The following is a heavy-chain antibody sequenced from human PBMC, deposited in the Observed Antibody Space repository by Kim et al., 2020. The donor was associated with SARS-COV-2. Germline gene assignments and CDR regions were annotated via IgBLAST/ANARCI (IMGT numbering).Heavy chain of an antibody. Sequence: SETLSLTCTVSGGSISSSSYYWGWIRQPPGKGLEWIGSIYYSGSTYYNPSLKSRVTISVDTSKNQFSLKLSSVTAADTAVYYCARHTDYYDSSGYRNRPIRWFDPWGQGTLVTVSS. D-gene: IGHD3-22*01. CDR3: ARHTDYYDSSGYRNRPIRWFDP. CDR2: IYYSGST. CDR1: GGSISSSSYY. J-gene: IGHJ5*02. V-gene: IGHV4-39*01.